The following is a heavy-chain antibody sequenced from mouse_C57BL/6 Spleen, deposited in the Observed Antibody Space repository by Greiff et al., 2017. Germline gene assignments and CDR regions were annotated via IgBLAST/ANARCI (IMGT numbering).Heavy chain of an antibody. J-gene: IGHJ4*01. CDR1: GFSLTSYG. D-gene: IGHD4-1*01. Sequence: VQLQQSGPGLVQPSQSLSITCTVSGFSLTSYGVHWVRQSPGKGLEWLGVIWSGGSTDYTAAFISRLSISKDNSKSQVFVKMNSLQADDTAIYYCARNLGNWARAMDYWGQGTSVTVSS. CDR2: IWSGGST. CDR3: ARNLGNWARAMDY. V-gene: IGHV2-2*01.